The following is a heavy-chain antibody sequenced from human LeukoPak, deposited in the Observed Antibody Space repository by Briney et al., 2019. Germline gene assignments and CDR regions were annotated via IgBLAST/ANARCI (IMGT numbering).Heavy chain of an antibody. V-gene: IGHV3-30*04. Sequence: GGSLRLSCAASGFTFSSYAMHWVRQAAGKGLEWVAVISYDGSNKYYADSVKGRFTISRDNSKNTLYLQMNSLRAEDTAVYYCARVGLRYFDWLLPTNFDYWGQGTLVTVSS. CDR1: GFTFSSYA. J-gene: IGHJ4*02. D-gene: IGHD3-9*01. CDR2: ISYDGSNK. CDR3: ARVGLRYFDWLLPTNFDY.